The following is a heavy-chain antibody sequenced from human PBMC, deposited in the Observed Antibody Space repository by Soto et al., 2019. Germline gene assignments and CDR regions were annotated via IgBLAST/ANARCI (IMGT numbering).Heavy chain of an antibody. V-gene: IGHV3-73*01. CDR2: IGSRDESYAT. CDR3: AKDHDEDFGYDLDYFNY. D-gene: IGHD5-12*01. J-gene: IGHJ4*02. Sequence: GGSLRLSCAASGFTFGASALQWVRQASGKGLEWLGRIGSRDESYATTYDVSVKGRFTISRDDSKKTAYLQMNSLRSEDTALYYCAKDHDEDFGYDLDYFNYWGRGTLVTVSS. CDR1: GFTFGASA.